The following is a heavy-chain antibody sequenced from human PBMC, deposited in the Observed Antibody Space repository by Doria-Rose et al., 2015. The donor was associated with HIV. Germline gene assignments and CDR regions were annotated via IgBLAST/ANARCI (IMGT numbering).Heavy chain of an antibody. D-gene: IGHD3-10*01. Sequence: QVQLQESGPGLVRPSQTLSFTCTVSGDSISSGDSFRSWIRQPPGKGPEWIGYISSSGTTYYYPSLSGRLTISLDASKNHFSLNLITVTAADTAVYYCARARHYGFPHFFDFWDQGTLVTVSS. CDR1: GDSISSGDSF. J-gene: IGHJ4*02. CDR3: ARARHYGFPHFFDF. V-gene: IGHV4-30-4*01. CDR2: ISSSGTT.